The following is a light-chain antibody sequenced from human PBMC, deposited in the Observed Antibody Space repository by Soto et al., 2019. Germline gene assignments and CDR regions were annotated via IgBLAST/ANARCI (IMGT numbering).Light chain of an antibody. CDR1: QSVSSN. V-gene: IGKV3-15*01. CDR3: QQDNNCAPWT. Sequence: EIVMTQSPATLSVSPGERATLSCRASQSVSSNLAWYQQKPGQAPRLLIYGASTRVTGIPARFSGSGSGTEFTLTISSLQSEDFAVYYCQQDNNCAPWTFGQGTKVEIK. J-gene: IGKJ1*01. CDR2: GAS.